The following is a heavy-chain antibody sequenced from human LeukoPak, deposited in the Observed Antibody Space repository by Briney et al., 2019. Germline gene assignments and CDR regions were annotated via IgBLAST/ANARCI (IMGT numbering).Heavy chain of an antibody. CDR3: VRGSSGWRDAFDI. CDR2: ISSNGGST. V-gene: IGHV3-64D*09. D-gene: IGHD6-19*01. Sequence: GGSLRLSCSASGFTFSSYAMHWVRQAPGKGLEYDSAISSNGGSTYYADSVKGRFTISRDNSKNTLYLQMSSLRAEDTAVCYCVRGSSGWRDAFDIWGQRTMVTVSS. J-gene: IGHJ3*02. CDR1: GFTFSSYA.